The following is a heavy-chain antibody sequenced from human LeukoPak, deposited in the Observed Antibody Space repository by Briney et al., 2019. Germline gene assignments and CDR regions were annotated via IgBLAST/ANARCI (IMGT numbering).Heavy chain of an antibody. Sequence: SETLSLTCSVSGGSISRYYWNWIRQPPGKGLEGIGYMYYSGSTNYNPSLKSRVTISIDTSKNQFSLKLSSVTAADTAVYYCARGFSSWPYYFDYWGQGTLVTVSS. J-gene: IGHJ4*02. CDR3: ARGFSSWPYYFDY. CDR1: GGSISRYY. D-gene: IGHD6-13*01. V-gene: IGHV4-59*01. CDR2: MYYSGST.